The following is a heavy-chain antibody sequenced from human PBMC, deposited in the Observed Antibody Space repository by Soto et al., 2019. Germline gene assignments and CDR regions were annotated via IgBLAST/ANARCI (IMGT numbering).Heavy chain of an antibody. Sequence: VASVKVSCKASGYTFRSYGISWVRQAPGQGLEWMGWISGYNGNTHYSQKFQGKVTMTTDTSTSTAYMELRSLRSDDTAVYYCARRSPLYYDFWSGYYTVTYYYYYYYMDVWGKGTTVTVSS. CDR2: ISGYNGNT. V-gene: IGHV1-18*01. D-gene: IGHD3-3*01. CDR3: ARRSPLYYDFWSGYYTVTYYYYYYYMDV. CDR1: GYTFRSYG. J-gene: IGHJ6*03.